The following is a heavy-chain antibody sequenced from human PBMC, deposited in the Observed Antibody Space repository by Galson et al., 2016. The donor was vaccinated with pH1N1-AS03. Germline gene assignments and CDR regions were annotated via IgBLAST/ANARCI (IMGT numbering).Heavy chain of an antibody. CDR2: ITPLKGNT. J-gene: IGHJ3*02. Sequence: SVKVSCKASGYTFIYRYLHWVRQAPGQKLEWLGWITPLKGNTNYAQRMQDRVSTTWDRSVSTAYLELSSLRSEDTGMYYCGRYGYHDARGYFHAAIDIWGRGTMVTVSS. V-gene: IGHV1-45*02. D-gene: IGHD3-22*01. CDR1: GYTFIYRY. CDR3: GRYGYHDARGYFHAAIDI.